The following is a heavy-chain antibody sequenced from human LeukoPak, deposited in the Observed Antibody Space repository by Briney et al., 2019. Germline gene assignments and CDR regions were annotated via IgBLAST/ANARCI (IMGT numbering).Heavy chain of an antibody. V-gene: IGHV4-39*01. CDR1: GGSISSSSYY. J-gene: IGHJ4*02. D-gene: IGHD6-13*01. Sequence: PSETLSLTCTVSGGSISSSSYYWGWIRQPPGKGLEWIGSIYYSGSTYHNPSLKSRVTISVDTSKNQFSLKLSSVTAADTAVYYCARRLAGTEDYWGQGTLVTVSS. CDR2: IYYSGST. CDR3: ARRLAGTEDY.